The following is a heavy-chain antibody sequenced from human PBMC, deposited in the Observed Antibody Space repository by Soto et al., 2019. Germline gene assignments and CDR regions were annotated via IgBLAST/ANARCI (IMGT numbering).Heavy chain of an antibody. D-gene: IGHD3-16*01. CDR1: GYTFTRYG. J-gene: IGHJ6*02. V-gene: IGHV1-18*01. CDR3: AMVNVYVTPSPQDV. Sequence: QVQLVQSGAEVKNPGATVKVSCKASGYTFTRYGIGWARQAPGQGPEWLGWINTYNGNTNNAQNVQGRVTLTTDTSTSTAYMELRSLRSNDTAIYYCAMVNVYVTPSPQDVWGQGTTVSVSS. CDR2: INTYNGNT.